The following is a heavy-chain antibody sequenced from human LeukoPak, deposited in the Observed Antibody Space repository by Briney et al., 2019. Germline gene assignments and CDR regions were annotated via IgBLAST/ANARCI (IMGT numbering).Heavy chain of an antibody. CDR1: GFTFSSYS. CDR2: ISSSSSYI. D-gene: IGHD4-11*01. CDR3: ARGFYSNYVDY. Sequence: GGSLRLSCAASGFTFSSYSMNWVRRAPGKGLEWVSSISSSSSYIYYADSVKGRFTISRDNAKNSLYLQMNSLRAEDTAVYYCARGFYSNYVDYWGQGTLVTVSS. V-gene: IGHV3-21*01. J-gene: IGHJ4*02.